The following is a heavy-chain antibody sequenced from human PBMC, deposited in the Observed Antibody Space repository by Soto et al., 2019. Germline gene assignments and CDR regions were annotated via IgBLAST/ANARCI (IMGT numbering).Heavy chain of an antibody. D-gene: IGHD5-12*01. CDR3: AKDADIVTRLPRTFWYYFEY. CDR1: GFTFSSYG. Sequence: PGGSLSLSCAASGFTFSSYGMHWVRQARGKGLEWVAFISYDGSEKYYADSVKGRFTISRDSSKDTLYLQMSSLRAEDTAVYYCAKDADIVTRLPRTFWYYFEYWGQGSLVTVSS. J-gene: IGHJ4*01. CDR2: ISYDGSEK. V-gene: IGHV3-30*18.